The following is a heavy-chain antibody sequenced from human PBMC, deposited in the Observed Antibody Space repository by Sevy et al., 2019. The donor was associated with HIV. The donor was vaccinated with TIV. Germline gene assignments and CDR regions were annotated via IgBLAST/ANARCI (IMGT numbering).Heavy chain of an antibody. J-gene: IGHJ4*02. V-gene: IGHV4-30-4*01. CDR3: AGETKMATIVY. Sequence: SETLSLTCTVSGGSISSGDYYWSWIRQPPGKGLEWIGYIYYSGSTYYNPSLKSRFTITVDKSKNQFSLKLSSVTAADTAVYYCAGETKMATIVYGGQGTLGTVSS. CDR1: GGSISSGDYY. CDR2: IYYSGST. D-gene: IGHD5-12*01.